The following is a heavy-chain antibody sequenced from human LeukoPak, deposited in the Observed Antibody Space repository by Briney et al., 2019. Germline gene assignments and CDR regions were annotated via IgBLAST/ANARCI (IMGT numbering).Heavy chain of an antibody. CDR1: GGSISSYY. CDR3: ARSHKRDLPGIDY. Sequence: SETLSLTCTVSGGSISSYYWSWIRQPPGKGLEWIGYIYYSGSTNYSPSLKSRVTISVDTSKNQFSLKLSSVTAADTAVYYCARSHKRDLPGIDYWGQGTLVTVSS. D-gene: IGHD3-10*01. J-gene: IGHJ4*02. V-gene: IGHV4-59*01. CDR2: IYYSGST.